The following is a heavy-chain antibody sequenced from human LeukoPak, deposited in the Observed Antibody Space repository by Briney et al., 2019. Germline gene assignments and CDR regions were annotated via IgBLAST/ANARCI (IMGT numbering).Heavy chain of an antibody. V-gene: IGHV4-39*01. CDR3: ARQRLRYFDWLFDAFDI. D-gene: IGHD3-9*01. J-gene: IGHJ3*02. CDR2: IYYSGST. CDR1: GGSITSSSYY. Sequence: SETLSLTCTVSGGSITSSSYYWGWIRQPPGKGLEWIGSIYYSGSTYYNPSLKSRVTISVDTSKNQFSLKLSSVTAADTAVYHCARQRLRYFDWLFDAFDIWGQGTMVTVSS.